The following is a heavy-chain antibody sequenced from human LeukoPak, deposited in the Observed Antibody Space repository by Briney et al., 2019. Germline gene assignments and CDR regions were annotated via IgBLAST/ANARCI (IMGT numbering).Heavy chain of an antibody. D-gene: IGHD2-2*01. CDR2: ISGSGGST. CDR1: GFTFSSYA. CDR3: AKDPPPRVYQLPGVYFQH. V-gene: IGHV3-23*01. Sequence: PGGSLRLSCAASGFTFSSYAMSWVRQAPGKGLEWVSPISGSGGSTYYADSVKGQFTISRDNSKNTLYLQMNSLRAEDTAVYYCAKDPPPRVYQLPGVYFQHWGQGTLVTVSS. J-gene: IGHJ1*01.